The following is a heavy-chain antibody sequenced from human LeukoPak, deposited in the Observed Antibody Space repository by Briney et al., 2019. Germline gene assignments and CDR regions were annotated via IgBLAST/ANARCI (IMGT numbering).Heavy chain of an antibody. V-gene: IGHV4-31*03. J-gene: IGHJ6*02. CDR3: AGSYRSASISNGMDV. D-gene: IGHD6-6*01. CDR1: GGSISSGAFY. Sequence: PSETLSLTCTVSGGSISSGAFYWSWIPQHPGRGLEWIGYTYYSGSTYYNPSLRSRVTISVDTSKNQFSLKLSSVTAADTAVYYCAGSYRSASISNGMDVWGQGTTVTVSS. CDR2: TYYSGST.